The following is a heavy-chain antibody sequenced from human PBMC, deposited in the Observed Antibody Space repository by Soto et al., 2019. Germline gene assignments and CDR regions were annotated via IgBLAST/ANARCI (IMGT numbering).Heavy chain of an antibody. D-gene: IGHD3-10*01. V-gene: IGHV6-1*01. J-gene: IGHJ5*02. CDR2: TYYRSRFFS. CDR1: VDSVSSYSAA. CDR3: VRDRYSSSGWFDP. Sequence: SQTLSLTCALSVDSVSSYSAAWNWIRQSPSGGLEWLGRTYYRSRFFSDYAESVKSRIIINPDTSKNQFSLQLKSVTPEDTAVYYCVRDRYSSSGWFDPWGQGTPVTVSS.